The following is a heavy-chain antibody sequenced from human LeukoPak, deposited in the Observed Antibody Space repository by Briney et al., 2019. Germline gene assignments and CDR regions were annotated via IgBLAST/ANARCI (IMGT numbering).Heavy chain of an antibody. D-gene: IGHD6-25*01. V-gene: IGHV4-59*01. CDR3: ASQRRYYYYMDV. Sequence: SETLSLTCTVSGGSISSYYWSWIRQPPGKGLEWIGYIYYGGSTNYNPSLKSRVTISVDTSKNQFSLKLSSVTAADTAVYYCASQRRYYYYMDVWGKGTTVTVSS. J-gene: IGHJ6*03. CDR2: IYYGGST. CDR1: GGSISSYY.